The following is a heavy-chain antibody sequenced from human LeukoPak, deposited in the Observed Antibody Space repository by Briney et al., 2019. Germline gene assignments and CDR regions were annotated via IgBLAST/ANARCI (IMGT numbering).Heavy chain of an antibody. Sequence: TGGSLRLSCAASGFTVSSNYMSWVRQAPGKGLEWVSVIYSGGSTYYADSVKGRFTISRDNSKNTLYLQMNSLRAEDTAVYYCAKDLHYYGSGSYSIYHDYWGQGTLVTVSS. V-gene: IGHV3-53*01. J-gene: IGHJ4*02. CDR3: AKDLHYYGSGSYSIYHDY. D-gene: IGHD3-10*01. CDR2: IYSGGST. CDR1: GFTVSSNY.